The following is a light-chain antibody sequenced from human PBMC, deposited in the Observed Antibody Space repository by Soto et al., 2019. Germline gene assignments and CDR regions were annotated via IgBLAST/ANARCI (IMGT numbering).Light chain of an antibody. V-gene: IGKV1-5*03. CDR2: KAS. Sequence: DIQMTQSPSTLSASVGDRVTITCRASQSISVWLAWFQQKPGNAPKLLIYKASTLESGVPSRFSGSGSGTKFTLTISTLHPDNCETSYYQQKNNLCTFARGTKVQ. CDR1: QSISVW. J-gene: IGKJ1*01. CDR3: QQKNNLCT.